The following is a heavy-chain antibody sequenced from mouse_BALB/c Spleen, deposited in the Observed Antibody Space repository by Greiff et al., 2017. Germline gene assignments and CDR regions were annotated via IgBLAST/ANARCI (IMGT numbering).Heavy chain of an antibody. V-gene: IGHV5-9-4*01. J-gene: IGHJ1*01. CDR2: ISSGGSYT. CDR1: GFTFSSYA. Sequence: EVMLVESGGGLVKPGGSLKLSCAASGFTFSSYAMSWVRQSPEKRLEWVAEISSGGSYTYYPDTVTGRFTISRDNAKNTLYLEMSSLRSEDTAMYYCARAYYRYERYFDVWGAGTTVTVSS. D-gene: IGHD2-14*01. CDR3: ARAYYRYERYFDV.